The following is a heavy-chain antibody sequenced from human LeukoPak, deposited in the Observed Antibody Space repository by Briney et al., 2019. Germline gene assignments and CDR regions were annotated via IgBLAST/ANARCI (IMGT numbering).Heavy chain of an antibody. V-gene: IGHV1-46*01. Sequence: ASVKVSCKASGYTFTSYYMHWVRQAPGQGLEWMGIINPSGGSTSYAQKFQGRVTMTRDTSTSTVYMELSSLRSEDTAVYYCAGDSSGTPFDYWGQGTLVTVSS. CDR1: GYTFTSYY. CDR3: AGDSSGTPFDY. CDR2: INPSGGST. D-gene: IGHD6-19*01. J-gene: IGHJ4*02.